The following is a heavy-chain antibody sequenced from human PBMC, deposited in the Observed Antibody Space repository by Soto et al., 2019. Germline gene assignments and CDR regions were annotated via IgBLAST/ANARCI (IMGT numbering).Heavy chain of an antibody. Sequence: GGSLRLSCAASGFTFSSYGMHWVRQAPDKGLEWVAVISYDGSNKYYADSVKGRFTISRDNSKNTLYLQMNSLRAEDTAVYYCAKRAVDIVLMVYATYYYYMDVWGKGTTVTVSS. D-gene: IGHD2-8*01. CDR3: AKRAVDIVLMVYATYYYYMDV. CDR1: GFTFSSYG. CDR2: ISYDGSNK. J-gene: IGHJ6*03. V-gene: IGHV3-30*18.